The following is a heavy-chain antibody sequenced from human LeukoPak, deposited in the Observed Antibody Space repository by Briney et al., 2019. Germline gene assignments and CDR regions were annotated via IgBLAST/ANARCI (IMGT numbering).Heavy chain of an antibody. J-gene: IGHJ6*02. CDR1: GFTFSSYS. CDR3: AKGGGFYIKNGMDV. CDR2: ISSSSSYI. V-gene: IGHV3-21*04. D-gene: IGHD5-12*01. Sequence: GGSLRLSCAASGFTFSSYSMNWVRQAPGKGLEWVSSISSSSSYIYYADSVKGRFTISRDNAKNSLYLQMNSLRAEDTAVYYCAKGGGFYIKNGMDVWGQGTTVTVSS.